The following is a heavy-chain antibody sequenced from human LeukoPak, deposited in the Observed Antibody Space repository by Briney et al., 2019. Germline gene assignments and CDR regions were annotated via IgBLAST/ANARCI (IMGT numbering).Heavy chain of an antibody. V-gene: IGHV3-11*06. CDR3: ARVGWSGDIIQYYFDY. CDR2: ISSSSSYT. CDR1: GFTFSDYY. Sequence: GGSLRLSCAASGFTFSDYYMSWIRQAPGKGLEWVSYISSSSSYTNNADSVKGRFTISRDNAKNSLYLQMNSLRAEDTAVYYCARVGWSGDIIQYYFDYWGQGTLVTVSS. J-gene: IGHJ4*02. D-gene: IGHD2-15*01.